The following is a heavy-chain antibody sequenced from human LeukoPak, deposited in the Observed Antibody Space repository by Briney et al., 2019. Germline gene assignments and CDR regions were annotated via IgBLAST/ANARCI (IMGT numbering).Heavy chain of an antibody. D-gene: IGHD1-14*01. CDR3: ARHGTAPYYYHYYMDV. CDR2: IYYSGST. J-gene: IGHJ6*03. CDR1: GGSISGSSYY. V-gene: IGHV4-39*01. Sequence: PSETLSLTCTVSGGSISGSSYYWGWIPQPPGKGLEWIGSIYYSGSTYYNPSLKSRVTISVDTSKNQFSLKLSSVTAADTAVYYCARHGTAPYYYHYYMDVWGKGTTVTVSS.